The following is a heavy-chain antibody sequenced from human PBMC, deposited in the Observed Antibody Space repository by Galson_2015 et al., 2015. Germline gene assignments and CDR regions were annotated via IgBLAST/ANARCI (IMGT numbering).Heavy chain of an antibody. CDR3: ARDFSGPWDYDILTGYGDTNWFDP. Sequence: SLRLSCAASGFTFSSYSMNWVRQAPGKGLEWVSSISSSSSYIYYADSVKGRFTISRDNAKNSLYLQMNSLRAEDTAVYYCARDFSGPWDYDILTGYGDTNWFDPWGQGTLVTVSS. J-gene: IGHJ5*02. D-gene: IGHD3-9*01. CDR2: ISSSSSYI. CDR1: GFTFSSYS. V-gene: IGHV3-21*01.